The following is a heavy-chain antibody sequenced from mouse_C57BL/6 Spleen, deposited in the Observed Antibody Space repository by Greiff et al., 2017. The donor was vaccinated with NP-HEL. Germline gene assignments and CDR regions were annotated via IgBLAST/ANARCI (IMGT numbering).Heavy chain of an antibody. J-gene: IGHJ4*01. CDR3: ARNSNYDAMDY. D-gene: IGHD2-5*01. V-gene: IGHV2-2*01. CDR2: IWSGGST. Sequence: QVQLQQSGPGLVQPSQSLSITCTVSGFSLTSYGVHWVRQSPGKGLEWLGVIWSGGSTDYNAAFISRLSISKDNSKSQVFVKMNSLQADDTAIYYCARNSNYDAMDYWGQGTSVTVSS. CDR1: GFSLTSYG.